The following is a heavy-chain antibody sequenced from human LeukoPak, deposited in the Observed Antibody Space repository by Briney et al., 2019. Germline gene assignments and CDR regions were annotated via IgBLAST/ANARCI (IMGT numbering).Heavy chain of an antibody. J-gene: IGHJ6*03. D-gene: IGHD3-3*01. CDR2: ISGSGGST. Sequence: GGSLRLSCAASGFTFSSYAMSWVRQAPGKGLEWVSAISGSGGSTYYADSVKGRFTISRDNSQNTVSLQLNNLRIEDTALYYCAKTSLSDPSGHYYYMDVWGKGTTVTVSS. V-gene: IGHV3-23*01. CDR3: AKTSLSDPSGHYYYMDV. CDR1: GFTFSSYA.